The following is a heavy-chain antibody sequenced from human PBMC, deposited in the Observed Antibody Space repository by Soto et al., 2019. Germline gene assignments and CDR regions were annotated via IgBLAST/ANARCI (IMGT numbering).Heavy chain of an antibody. J-gene: IGHJ3*02. CDR1: GYTFTSYA. Sequence: ASVKVSCKASGYTFTSYAMHWVRQAPGQRLEWMGWINAGNGNTKYSQKFQGRVTITRDTSASTAYMELSSLRSEDTAVYYCAFHPGIAAAVYAFDIWGQGTMVTVSS. D-gene: IGHD6-13*01. CDR3: AFHPGIAAAVYAFDI. CDR2: INAGNGNT. V-gene: IGHV1-3*01.